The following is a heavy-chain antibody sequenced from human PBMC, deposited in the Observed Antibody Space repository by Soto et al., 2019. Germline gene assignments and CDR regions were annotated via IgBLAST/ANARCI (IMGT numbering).Heavy chain of an antibody. CDR2: ISSSSSTI. D-gene: IGHD3-22*01. CDR1: GFTFSSYS. V-gene: IGHV3-48*02. CDR3: ARDCPETYYYDSSDHVRRCGDAFDI. Sequence: PGGSLRLSCAASGFTFSSYSMNWVRQAPGKGLEWVSYISSSSSTIYYADSVKGRFTISRDNAENSLYLQMNSLRDEDTAVYYCARDCPETYYYDSSDHVRRCGDAFDIWGQGTMVTVSS. J-gene: IGHJ3*02.